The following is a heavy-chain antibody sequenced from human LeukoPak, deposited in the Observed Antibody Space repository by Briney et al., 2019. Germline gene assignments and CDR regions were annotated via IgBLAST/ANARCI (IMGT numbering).Heavy chain of an antibody. CDR1: GFTFSSYA. J-gene: IGHJ4*02. Sequence: GGSLRLSCAASGFTFSSYAMSWVRQAPGKGLEWVSAISGSGGSTYYADSVKGRFTISRDNSKNTLYLLMNSLRAEDTAVYYCAKIPGDSSGYYFDDYWGQGTLVTVSS. D-gene: IGHD3-22*01. CDR2: ISGSGGST. V-gene: IGHV3-23*01. CDR3: AKIPGDSSGYYFDDY.